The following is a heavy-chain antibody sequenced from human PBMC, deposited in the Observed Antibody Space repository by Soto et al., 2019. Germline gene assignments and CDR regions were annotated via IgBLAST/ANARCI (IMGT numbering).Heavy chain of an antibody. Sequence: EAQLVESGGGLIQPGGSLRLSCAASGFTVSDNYITWVRQAPGRGLEWVSLLYSGGRIYYADSVKGRFTISRDTSKKTLYLQMNSLRTEDTAVYYCARSDPGYAYGLNVWGHGTTVTVSS. D-gene: IGHD5-18*01. V-gene: IGHV3-53*01. CDR1: GFTVSDNY. CDR3: ARSDPGYAYGLNV. J-gene: IGHJ6*02. CDR2: LYSGGRI.